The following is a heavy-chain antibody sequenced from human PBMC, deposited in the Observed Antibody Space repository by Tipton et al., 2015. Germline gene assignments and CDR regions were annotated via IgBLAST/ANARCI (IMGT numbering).Heavy chain of an antibody. V-gene: IGHV4-39*01. J-gene: IGHJ5*01. CDR1: GGSLSTTNSF. Sequence: TLSLTCTVSGGSLSTTNSFWGWIRQPPGKGLQWLASVYNSGTTYYNASLKSRVTISVDRSKNEVSLKLTSVTAADTALYYCARGVPGPGTNWFDSWGQGTLVTVSS. CDR3: ARGVPGPGTNWFDS. D-gene: IGHD2-2*01. CDR2: VYNSGTT.